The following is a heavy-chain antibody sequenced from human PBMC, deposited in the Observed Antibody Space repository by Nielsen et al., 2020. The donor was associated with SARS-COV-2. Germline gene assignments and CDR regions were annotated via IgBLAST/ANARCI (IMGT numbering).Heavy chain of an antibody. Sequence: GESLKISCAASGFTFSSYAMSWVRQAPGKGLEWVSAISGSGGSTYYADSVKGRFTISRDNSKNTLYLQMNSLRAEDTAVYYCARDQITMIASLDYWGQGTLVTVSS. CDR2: ISGSGGST. V-gene: IGHV3-23*01. D-gene: IGHD3-22*01. CDR1: GFTFSSYA. J-gene: IGHJ4*02. CDR3: ARDQITMIASLDY.